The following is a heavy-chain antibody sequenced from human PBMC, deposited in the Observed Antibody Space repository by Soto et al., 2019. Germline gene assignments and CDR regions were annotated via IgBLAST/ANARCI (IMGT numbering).Heavy chain of an antibody. V-gene: IGHV1-2*02. CDR1: GYTFTAYY. CDR2: INPNSGGT. Sequence: QVQLVQSGAEVKKPGASVKVSCKASGYTFTAYYMHWVRQAPGQGLEWMGWINPNSGGTNLAQKFQGRVTMTSDTSINTAYMELSRLTSDDTAVYYCARSSGNYADFDYWGQGTLVTVSS. D-gene: IGHD1-26*01. CDR3: ARSSGNYADFDY. J-gene: IGHJ4*02.